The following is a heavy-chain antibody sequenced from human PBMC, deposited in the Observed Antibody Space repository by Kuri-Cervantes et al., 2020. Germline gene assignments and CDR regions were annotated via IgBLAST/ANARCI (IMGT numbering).Heavy chain of an antibody. J-gene: IGHJ5*02. V-gene: IGHV1-8*02. CDR3: ARAGYYGSGSYFGWGDP. CDR2: MNPKNGNT. CDR1: GYTFSTYD. Sequence: ASVKVSCKASGYTFSTYDINWVRHASGQGLEWMGWMNPKNGNTGYAPKFQGRVTMTRDTSLSTAFMEVSGLRSEDTAVYYCARAGYYGSGSYFGWGDPWGQGTLVTVSS. D-gene: IGHD3-10*01.